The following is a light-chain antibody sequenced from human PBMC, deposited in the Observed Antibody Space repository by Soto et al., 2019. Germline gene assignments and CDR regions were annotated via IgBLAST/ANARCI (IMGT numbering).Light chain of an antibody. J-gene: IGLJ1*01. CDR2: GVT. Sequence: QSALTQPRLVSGSPGQSVTISCTGSSSDVGFYNSVSWYQHHPDKAPKLIIYGVTQRPSGVPDRSSGTKSGNPASLTISGLQPQDEADYYSCSFIDGYPNIVFGSGTKVTVL. CDR1: SSDVGFYNS. CDR3: CSFIDGYPNIV. V-gene: IGLV2-11*01.